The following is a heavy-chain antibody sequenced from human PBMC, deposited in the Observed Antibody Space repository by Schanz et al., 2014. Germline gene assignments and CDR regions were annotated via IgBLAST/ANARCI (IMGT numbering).Heavy chain of an antibody. V-gene: IGHV3-48*01. D-gene: IGHD3-10*01. CDR3: ASGVHVSSLQKGLQF. CDR2: SATSSSTR. J-gene: IGHJ1*01. CDR1: GFTFSSYA. Sequence: EVQLLESGGGLVQPGGSLRLSCAASGFTFSSYAMSWVRQAPGKGLEWLSYSATSSSTRHYADSVKGRVTISRDNAKNSVSLQMRRLRVEDTAVYYCASGVHVSSLQKGLQFWGRGTLVIVSS.